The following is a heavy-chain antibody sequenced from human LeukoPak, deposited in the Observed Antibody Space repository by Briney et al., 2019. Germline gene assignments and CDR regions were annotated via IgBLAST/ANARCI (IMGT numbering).Heavy chain of an antibody. D-gene: IGHD4-23*01. CDR2: IMGSGGST. CDR3: AKWDYRGNPDAFDV. V-gene: IGHV3-23*01. Sequence: QPGGSLRLSCATSGFTLTSYAMSWVRQAPGKGLEWVSVIMGSGGSTNHADSVKGRFTMSRDTSKKTLYLQMNSLRAEDTAVYYCAKWDYRGNPDAFDVWGPGTMVTVSS. J-gene: IGHJ3*01. CDR1: GFTLTSYA.